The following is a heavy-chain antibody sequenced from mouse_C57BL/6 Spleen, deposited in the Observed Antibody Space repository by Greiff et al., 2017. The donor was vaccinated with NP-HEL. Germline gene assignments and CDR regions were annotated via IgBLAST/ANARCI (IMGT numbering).Heavy chain of an antibody. V-gene: IGHV3-6*01. J-gene: IGHJ4*01. CDR2: ISYDGSN. CDR1: GYSITSGYY. Sequence: EVQLVESGPGLVKPSQSLSLTCSVTGYSITSGYYWNWIRQFPGNKLEWMGYISYDGSNNYNPSLKNRISITRDTSKNQFFLKLNSVTTEDTATYYCARGLDYGSSCAMDYWGQGTSVTVSS. CDR3: ARGLDYGSSCAMDY. D-gene: IGHD1-1*01.